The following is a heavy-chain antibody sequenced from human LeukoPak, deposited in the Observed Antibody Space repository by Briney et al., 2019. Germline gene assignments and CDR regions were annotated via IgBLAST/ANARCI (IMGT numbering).Heavy chain of an antibody. V-gene: IGHV3-23*01. Sequence: PGGSLRLSCAASGFTFSSYAMSWVRQAPGKGLEWVSAISGSGGSTYYADSVKGRFTISRDNSKNTLYLRMNSLRAEDTAVYYCAKPLVGATGGDYWGQGTLVTVSS. CDR3: AKPLVGATGGDY. J-gene: IGHJ4*02. D-gene: IGHD1-26*01. CDR2: ISGSGGST. CDR1: GFTFSSYA.